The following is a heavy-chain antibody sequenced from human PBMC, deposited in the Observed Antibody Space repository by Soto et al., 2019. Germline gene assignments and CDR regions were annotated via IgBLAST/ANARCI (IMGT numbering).Heavy chain of an antibody. D-gene: IGHD6-13*01. J-gene: IGHJ4*02. CDR1: GGPFSSYA. CDR2: IIPIFGTA. V-gene: IGHV1-69*13. Sequence: GASVKVSCEASGGPFSSYAISWVRQAPGQGLEWMGGIIPIFGTANYAQKFQGRVTITADESTSTAYMELSSLRSEDTAVYYCARDLGGGAAAHPNWGQGTLVTVSS. CDR3: ARDLGGGAAAHPN.